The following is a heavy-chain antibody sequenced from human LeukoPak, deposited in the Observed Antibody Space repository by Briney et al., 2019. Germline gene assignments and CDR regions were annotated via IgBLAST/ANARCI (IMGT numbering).Heavy chain of an antibody. Sequence: ASVKVSCKASGYTFTGYYMHWVRQAPGQGLEWMGIINPSGGSTSYAQKFQGRVTMTRDTSTSTVYMELSSLRSEDTAVYYCARSIAVAGTVDYWGQGTLVTVSS. V-gene: IGHV1-46*01. D-gene: IGHD6-19*01. CDR2: INPSGGST. J-gene: IGHJ4*02. CDR3: ARSIAVAGTVDY. CDR1: GYTFTGYY.